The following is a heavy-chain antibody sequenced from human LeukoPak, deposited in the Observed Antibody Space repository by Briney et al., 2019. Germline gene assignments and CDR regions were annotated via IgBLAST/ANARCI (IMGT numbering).Heavy chain of an antibody. CDR2: IYYSGST. CDR3: AREGTTVVTPSHAFDI. J-gene: IGHJ3*02. CDR1: GGSVSSGSYY. Sequence: SETLSLTCTVSGGSVSSGSYYWSWIRQLPGKGLEWIGYIYYSGSTNYNPSLKSRVTISVDTSKNQFSLKLSSVTAADTAVYYCAREGTTVVTPSHAFDIWGQGTMVTVSS. D-gene: IGHD4-23*01. V-gene: IGHV4-61*01.